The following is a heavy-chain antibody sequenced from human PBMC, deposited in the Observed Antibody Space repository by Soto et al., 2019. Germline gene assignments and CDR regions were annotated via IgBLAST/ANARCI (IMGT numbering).Heavy chain of an antibody. CDR2: SRNKANSYTT. J-gene: IGHJ4*02. Sequence: EVQLVESGGGLVQPGGSLRLSCAVSGFSFSDYYMDWVRQAPGKGLEWVGRSRNKANSYTTEYGASAKGRFTISRDDSKNSLYLQLNSLKTEDTAVYYCARVYTGSGTSLLAYWCPGTLMPVSS. CDR3: ARVYTGSGTSLLAY. V-gene: IGHV3-72*01. D-gene: IGHD2-2*02. CDR1: GFSFSDYY.